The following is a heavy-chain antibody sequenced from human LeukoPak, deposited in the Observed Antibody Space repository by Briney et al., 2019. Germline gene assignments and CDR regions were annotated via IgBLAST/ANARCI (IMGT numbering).Heavy chain of an antibody. D-gene: IGHD2-15*01. CDR3: ARDSQAFCSGVSCLNYFDY. V-gene: IGHV1-2*02. J-gene: IGHJ4*02. CDR1: GYTFTDFH. Sequence: ASVKVSCQTSGYTFTDFHMHWVRQAPGQGLEWMGWINPNSGGTNYAQKFQGRVTLTRDTSISTAYMELSRLRSDDTAVYYCARDSQAFCSGVSCLNYFDYWGQGTLLTVSS. CDR2: INPNSGGT.